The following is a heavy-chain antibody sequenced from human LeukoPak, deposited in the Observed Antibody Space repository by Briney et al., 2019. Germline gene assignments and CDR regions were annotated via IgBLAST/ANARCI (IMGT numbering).Heavy chain of an antibody. V-gene: IGHV3-7*01. D-gene: IGHD5-12*01. CDR2: INQDGSEK. J-gene: IGHJ4*02. CDR1: GFTFSSYW. Sequence: PGGSLRFSCAASGFTFSSYWMSWVRQAPGKGLEWVANINQDGSEKYYVDSVKGRFTISRDNAKNSLYLQMNSLRAEDTAVYYCARGGGSGYDYNLDYWGQGTLVTVSS. CDR3: ARGGGSGYDYNLDY.